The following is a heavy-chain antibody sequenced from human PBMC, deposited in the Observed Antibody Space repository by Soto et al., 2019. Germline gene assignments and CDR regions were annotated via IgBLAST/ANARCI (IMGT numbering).Heavy chain of an antibody. Sequence: QITLKESGPTLVKPTQTLTLTCTCSGFSLSTTAEGVGWIRQPPGKALEWVAVIYWDDDKRYSPSLKSRLTITKDTSKNQVVLTMTNMDPVDTATYYCAHIAYAWVLGGFDYWGQGTLVTVSS. CDR1: GFSLSTTAEG. V-gene: IGHV2-5*02. J-gene: IGHJ4*02. CDR2: IYWDDDK. D-gene: IGHD3-16*01. CDR3: AHIAYAWVLGGFDY.